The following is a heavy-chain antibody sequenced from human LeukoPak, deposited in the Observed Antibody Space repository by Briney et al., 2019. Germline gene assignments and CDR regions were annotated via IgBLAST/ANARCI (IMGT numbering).Heavy chain of an antibody. CDR2: ISGSGDST. Sequence: GGSLRLSCAASGFTFSSYAMSWVRQAPGKGLEWVSAISGSGDSTYYADSVKGRFTISRDNSKNTLYLQMNSLRAEDTAVYYCAKEMGDYDFWSGSSVWFDPWGQGTLVTVSS. CDR1: GFTFSSYA. J-gene: IGHJ5*02. D-gene: IGHD3-3*01. CDR3: AKEMGDYDFWSGSSVWFDP. V-gene: IGHV3-23*01.